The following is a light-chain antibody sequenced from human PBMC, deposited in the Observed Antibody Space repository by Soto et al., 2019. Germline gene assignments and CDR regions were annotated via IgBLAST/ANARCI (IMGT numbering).Light chain of an antibody. V-gene: IGKV3-15*01. J-gene: IGKJ2*01. CDR1: QSVSSN. CDR2: GAS. Sequence: EIVMTQSPATLSVSPGERATLSCRASQSVSSNLAWYQQKPGQAPRLLIYGASTRATGIPARFSGSGSGTEFTLTISSLQSKDFAVYYCQQYNNWPPYSFGKGTKLEIK. CDR3: QQYNNWPPYS.